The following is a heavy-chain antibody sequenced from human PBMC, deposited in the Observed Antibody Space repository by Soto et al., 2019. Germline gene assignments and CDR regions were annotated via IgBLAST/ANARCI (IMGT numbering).Heavy chain of an antibody. CDR2: IYYSGST. V-gene: IGHV4-31*03. CDR3: ARERITGTNYFDY. D-gene: IGHD1-7*01. CDR1: GGSISSGGYY. J-gene: IGHJ4*02. Sequence: SETLSLTCTVSGGSISSGGYYWSWIRQHPGKGLEWIGYIYYSGSTYYNPSLQSRVTISVDTSKNQFSLKLSSVTAADTAVYYCARERITGTNYFDYWGQGTLVTVSS.